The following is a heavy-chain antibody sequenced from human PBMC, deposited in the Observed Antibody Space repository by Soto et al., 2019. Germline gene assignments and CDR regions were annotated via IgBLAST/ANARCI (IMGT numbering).Heavy chain of an antibody. CDR2: IRSRANSYAT. V-gene: IGHV3-73*01. CDR1: GFTFSGSA. D-gene: IGHD3-16*02. CDR3: TRRVVTTSGGAIVDYFDS. J-gene: IGHJ4*02. Sequence: EVQLVESGGGSVQPGGSLKLSCAASGFTFSGSAIHWVRQAAGKGLEWVGRIRSRANSYATAYGASVKGRFTVSRDDSENTAYLQMNSLKNEDTAVYYCTRRVVTTSGGAIVDYFDSWGQGTLVTVSS.